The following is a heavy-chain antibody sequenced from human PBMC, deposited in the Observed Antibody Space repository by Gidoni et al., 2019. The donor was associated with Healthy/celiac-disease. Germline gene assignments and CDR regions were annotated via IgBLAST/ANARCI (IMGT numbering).Heavy chain of an antibody. CDR3: ARDTYGDYDYYGMDV. Sequence: QVQLVQSGAEVTKPGSSVTVSCTASVYTFTGYYMHWVRQAPGQGLEWMGWINPNSGGTNYAQKVQGRVTMTRDTSISTAYMELSRLRSDDTAVYYCARDTYGDYDYYGMDVWGQGTTVTVSS. CDR2: INPNSGGT. CDR1: VYTFTGYY. D-gene: IGHD4-17*01. J-gene: IGHJ6*02. V-gene: IGHV1-2*02.